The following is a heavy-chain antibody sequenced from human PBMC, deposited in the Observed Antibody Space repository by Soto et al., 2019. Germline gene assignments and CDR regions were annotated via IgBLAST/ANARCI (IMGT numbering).Heavy chain of an antibody. J-gene: IGHJ4*02. CDR3: AKAGGDYVSWTRSPYYFDY. V-gene: IGHV3-30*18. D-gene: IGHD4-17*01. Sequence: ESGGGVVQPGRSLRLSCAASGFTFSSYGMHWVRQAPGKGLEWGAVISYDGSNKYYADSVKGRFTISRDNSKNTLYLQMNSLRAEDTAVYYCAKAGGDYVSWTRSPYYFDYWGQGTLVTVSS. CDR1: GFTFSSYG. CDR2: ISYDGSNK.